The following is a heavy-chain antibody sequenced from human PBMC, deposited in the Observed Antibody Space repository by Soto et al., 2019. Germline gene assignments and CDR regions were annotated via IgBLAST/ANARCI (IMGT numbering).Heavy chain of an antibody. V-gene: IGHV1-18*01. J-gene: IGHJ4*02. CDR3: ARLVSSDFDY. D-gene: IGHD1-20*01. CDR1: GYTFTSYG. Sequence: GXSVKISFNASGYTFTSYGISSVRQAPGQGLEWMGWISAYNGNTNYAQKLQGRVTMTTDTSTSTAYMELRSLRSDDTAVYYCARLVSSDFDYWGQGTLVTVSS. CDR2: ISAYNGNT.